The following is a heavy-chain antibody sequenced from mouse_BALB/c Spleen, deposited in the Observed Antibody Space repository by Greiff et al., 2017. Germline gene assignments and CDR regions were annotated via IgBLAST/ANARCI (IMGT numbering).Heavy chain of an antibody. Sequence: VQLQQSGAELARPGASVKMSCKASGYTFTSYTMHWVKQRPGQGLEWIGYINPSSGYINYNQKFKDKATLTADKSSCTAYMQLSSLTSEDSAVYYCARSRGYDGDPAWFAYWGQGTLVTVSA. V-gene: IGHV1-4*01. CDR1: GYTFTSYT. D-gene: IGHD2-2*01. CDR2: INPSSGYI. J-gene: IGHJ3*01. CDR3: ARSRGYDGDPAWFAY.